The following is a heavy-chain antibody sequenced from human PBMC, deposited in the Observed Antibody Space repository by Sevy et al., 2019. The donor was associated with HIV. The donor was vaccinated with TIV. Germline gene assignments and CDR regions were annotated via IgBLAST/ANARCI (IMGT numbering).Heavy chain of an antibody. Sequence: GGSLRLSCAASGFTFRNYALGWVRQAPGKGLEWASALSGSGDNAYYADSVKRRFTISRDNSKNTLNLQMKSLRAEDTAMYYCAKDIAGAYTYGYDSANFDYWGQGTLVTVSS. V-gene: IGHV3-23*01. CDR1: GFTFRNYA. CDR2: LSGSGDNA. D-gene: IGHD5-18*01. CDR3: AKDIAGAYTYGYDSANFDY. J-gene: IGHJ4*02.